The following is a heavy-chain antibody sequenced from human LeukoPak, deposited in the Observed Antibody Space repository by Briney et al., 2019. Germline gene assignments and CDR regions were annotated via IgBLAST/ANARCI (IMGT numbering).Heavy chain of an antibody. V-gene: IGHV4-34*01. CDR2: INHSGST. CDR1: GGSFSGYY. J-gene: IGHJ4*02. D-gene: IGHD3-10*01. Sequence: SETLSLTCAVYGGSFSGYYWSWIRKPPGKGLEWIGEINHSGSTNYNPSLKSRVTISVDTSKNQFSLKLSSVTAADTAVYYCAITMVRGVITLDYWGQGTLVTVSS. CDR3: AITMVRGVITLDY.